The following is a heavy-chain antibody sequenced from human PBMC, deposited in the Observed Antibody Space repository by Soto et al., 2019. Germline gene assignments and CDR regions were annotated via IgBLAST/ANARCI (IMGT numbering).Heavy chain of an antibody. V-gene: IGHV3-23*01. Sequence: GGSLRLSCAASGFTFSSYAMSWVRQAPGKGLEWVSAISGSGGSTYYADSVKGRFTISRDNSKNTLYLQMNSLRAEDTAVYYCAKDRGSSWDSGSPVNYWGQGTLVTVSS. J-gene: IGHJ4*02. CDR1: GFTFSSYA. CDR2: ISGSGGST. D-gene: IGHD6-13*01. CDR3: AKDRGSSWDSGSPVNY.